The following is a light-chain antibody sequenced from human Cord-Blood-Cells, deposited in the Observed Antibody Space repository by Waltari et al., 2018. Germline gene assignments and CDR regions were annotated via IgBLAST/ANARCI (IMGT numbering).Light chain of an antibody. CDR3: QVWDSISDHVV. CDR1: NIGSKS. V-gene: IGLV3-21*04. Sequence: SYVLPQPPSVSVAPGKTARIPCGGNNIGSKSVHWYQQKPGQAPVLAIYYDSDRPSGIPERFSGSNSGNTATLTISRVEAGEEADYYCQVWDSISDHVVFGGGTKLTVL. CDR2: YDS. J-gene: IGLJ2*01.